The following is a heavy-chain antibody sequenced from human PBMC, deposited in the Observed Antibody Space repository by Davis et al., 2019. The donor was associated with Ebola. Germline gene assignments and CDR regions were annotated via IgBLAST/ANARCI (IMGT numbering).Heavy chain of an antibody. CDR2: IYPGDFDT. D-gene: IGHD6-13*01. J-gene: IGHJ5*02. CDR3: ARVGQAQLVSWFDP. CDR1: GYSFSDYW. Sequence: GESLKISCKASGYSFSDYWIAWVRQMPGRGLEWMGMIYPGDFDTRYNPSFQGQVSISADKSISTAYLHWRGLQASDSALFYCARVGQAQLVSWFDPWGQGTQVTVS. V-gene: IGHV5-51*01.